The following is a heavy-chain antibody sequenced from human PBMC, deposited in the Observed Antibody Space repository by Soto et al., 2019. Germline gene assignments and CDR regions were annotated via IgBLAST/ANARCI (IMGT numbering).Heavy chain of an antibody. CDR3: ARAEAYTTSWYAMDV. CDR1: GYIFSTYG. J-gene: IGHJ6*02. Sequence: QAQLVQSGAEVKKPGASVQVSCKASGYIFSTYGVTWVRQAPGQGLEWMGWISGLNGNTDDGQKLQGRVSMTIDTATSTAYMDLRSLRSDDTAVYYCARAEAYTTSWYAMDVWGQGTTVIVSS. V-gene: IGHV1-18*01. D-gene: IGHD2-2*01. CDR2: ISGLNGNT.